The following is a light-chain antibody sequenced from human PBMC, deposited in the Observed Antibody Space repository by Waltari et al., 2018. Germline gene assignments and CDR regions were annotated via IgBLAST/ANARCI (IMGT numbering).Light chain of an antibody. CDR2: AVT. CDR1: SSDVGGYNF. CDR3: SSYTSATIYV. V-gene: IGLV2-14*03. J-gene: IGLJ1*01. Sequence: QSALTQPASVSGSPGQSITISCTGTSSDVGGYNFVSWYQQHPGKAPKLIIYAVTKRPSEFSTRFSGSKSGNTASLTISGLQTEDEADYYCSSYTSATIYVFGIGTKVVVL.